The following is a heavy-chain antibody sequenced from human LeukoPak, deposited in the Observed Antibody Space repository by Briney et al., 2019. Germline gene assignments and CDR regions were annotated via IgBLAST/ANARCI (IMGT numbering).Heavy chain of an antibody. CDR3: ARAATITDVLDY. CDR1: GYTFTGYY. D-gene: IGHD5-24*01. CDR2: INPNSGGT. J-gene: IGHJ4*02. Sequence: ASVKVSCKASGYTFTGYYMHWVRQAPGQGLEWMGWINPNSGGTNYAQKFQGRVTMTRDTSISTAYMELSRLRSDDTAVYYCARAATITDVLDYWGQGTLVTVSS. V-gene: IGHV1-2*02.